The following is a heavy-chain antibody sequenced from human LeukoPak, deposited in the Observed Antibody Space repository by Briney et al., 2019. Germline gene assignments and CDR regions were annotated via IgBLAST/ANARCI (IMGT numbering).Heavy chain of an antibody. CDR3: ARDPSPTGYLFDY. D-gene: IGHD6-25*01. J-gene: IGHJ4*02. V-gene: IGHV3-48*04. CDR1: GFTFSSYS. CDR2: ISSSSSTI. Sequence: GGSLRLSCAASGFTFSSYSMNWVRQAPGKGLEWVSYISSSSSTIYYADSVKGRFTISRDNAKNSLYLQMNSLRAEDTAVYYCARDPSPTGYLFDYWGQGTLVTVSS.